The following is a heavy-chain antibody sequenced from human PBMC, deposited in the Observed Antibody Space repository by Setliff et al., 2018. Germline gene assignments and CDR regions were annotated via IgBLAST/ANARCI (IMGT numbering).Heavy chain of an antibody. CDR3: AKDRNGYSSGWTLFDY. D-gene: IGHD6-19*01. J-gene: IGHJ4*02. CDR2: ISGSGGST. CDR1: GYSIRSDY. Sequence: LTCTVSGYSIRSDYYWGWVRQAPGKGLEWVSGISGSGGSTNYADFVKGRFTISRDNSKNTLYLQMNSLRAEDTAVYYCAKDRNGYSSGWTLFDYWGQGTLVTVSS. V-gene: IGHV3-23*01.